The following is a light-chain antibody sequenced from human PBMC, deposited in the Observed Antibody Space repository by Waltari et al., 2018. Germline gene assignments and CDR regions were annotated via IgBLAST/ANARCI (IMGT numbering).Light chain of an antibody. CDR3: SSYTGDNILL. CDR1: SSDLCRYNT. J-gene: IGLJ3*02. Sequence: QSALTQPASVSGSPGHSTPIPCTGTSSDLCRYNTASCYQQYPGKPPQIIPYEVKNRPSGVSTRFSGSTSGNTASLTISALQADDEAYFYCSSYTGDNILLFGGGTKVTVL. V-gene: IGLV2-14*01. CDR2: EVK.